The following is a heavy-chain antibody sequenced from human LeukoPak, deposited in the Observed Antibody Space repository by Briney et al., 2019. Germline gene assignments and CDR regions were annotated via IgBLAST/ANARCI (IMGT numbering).Heavy chain of an antibody. CDR3: AKEKGIYCSSIDCSPGMDV. V-gene: IGHV3-30*18. CDR1: GFTFSDYG. CDR2: ISYDGSNK. Sequence: GRSLRLSCAASGFTFSDYGMHWVRQAPGKGLEWVAVISYDGSNKYYADSVKGRFTFSRDNSKNTLYLQMSSLRAEDTAVYYCAKEKGIYCSSIDCSPGMDVWGQGTTVTVSS. D-gene: IGHD2-2*01. J-gene: IGHJ6*02.